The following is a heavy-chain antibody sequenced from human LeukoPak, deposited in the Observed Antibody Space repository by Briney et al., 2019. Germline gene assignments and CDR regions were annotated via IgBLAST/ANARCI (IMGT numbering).Heavy chain of an antibody. J-gene: IGHJ6*03. Sequence: SETLSLTCTVSGGSISSHYWSWIRQPPGKGLEWIGYIYYSGSANYNPSLKSRVTISVDTSKNQFSLKLSSVTAADTAVYYCARAGGYSYGYYYYYYMDVWGKGTTVTVSS. D-gene: IGHD5-18*01. CDR3: ARAGGYSYGYYYYYYMDV. CDR1: GGSISSHY. CDR2: IYYSGSA. V-gene: IGHV4-59*11.